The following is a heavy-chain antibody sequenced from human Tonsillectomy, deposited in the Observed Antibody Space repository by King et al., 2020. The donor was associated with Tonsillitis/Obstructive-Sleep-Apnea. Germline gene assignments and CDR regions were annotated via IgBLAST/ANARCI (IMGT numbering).Heavy chain of an antibody. J-gene: IGHJ4*02. CDR3: ARVDYGSGSGLVDY. CDR2: IWYVGGNK. V-gene: IGHV3-33*01. D-gene: IGHD3-10*01. CDR1: GFTFSSYG. Sequence: HVQLVESGGGVVQPGRSLRLSCAASGFTFSSYGMHWVRQAPGKGLEWVAVIWYVGGNKYYAESVKGRFTISRDNSKNTLYLQMNSLRAEVTAVYYCARVDYGSGSGLVDYWGQGTLVTVSS.